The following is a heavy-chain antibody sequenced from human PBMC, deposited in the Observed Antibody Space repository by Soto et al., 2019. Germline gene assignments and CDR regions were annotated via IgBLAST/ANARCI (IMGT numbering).Heavy chain of an antibody. J-gene: IGHJ6*02. D-gene: IGHD3-16*01. CDR2: IHPDDSDT. CDR3: ARTAGQWGNYFYGLDV. V-gene: IGHV5-51*01. CDR1: GYYFTGDW. Sequence: PGESLKISCKGSGYYFTGDWFGWVRQMPGKGLEWMGLIHPDDSDTRYGPPFQGQVTISADKSISTAYLQWSSLKASDTAIYYCARTAGQWGNYFYGLDVWGQGTTVTVSS.